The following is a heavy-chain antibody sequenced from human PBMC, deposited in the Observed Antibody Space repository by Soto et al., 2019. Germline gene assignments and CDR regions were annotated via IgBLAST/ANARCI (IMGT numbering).Heavy chain of an antibody. CDR1: GGGNLRDYR. CDR2: IIPKLGSA. D-gene: IGHD5-12*01. Sequence: QVQLVQSGAEVKKPGSSVQVSCKASGGGNLRDYRTTWVRQAPGQGLEWMGGIIPKLGSANYAQNFQGRVTITADESTNTVYMELRSLRSEDTAVYYCARVGGGYNFGAVYWGQGTPVTVSS. CDR3: ARVGGGYNFGAVY. V-gene: IGHV1-69*01. J-gene: IGHJ4*02.